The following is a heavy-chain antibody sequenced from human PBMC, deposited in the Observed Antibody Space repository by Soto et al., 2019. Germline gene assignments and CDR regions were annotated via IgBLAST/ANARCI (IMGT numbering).Heavy chain of an antibody. V-gene: IGHV4-59*08. CDR3: ARQLGYCSGGSCRKYYFDY. Sequence: QVQLQESAPGLVKPSETLSLTCTVSGGSISSYYWSWIRQPPGKGLEWIGHIYYSGSTNYNPSLKSRVTISVDTSKNQFSLKLSSVTAADTAVYYCARQLGYCSGGSCRKYYFDYWGQGTLVTVSS. CDR1: GGSISSYY. CDR2: IYYSGST. D-gene: IGHD2-15*01. J-gene: IGHJ4*02.